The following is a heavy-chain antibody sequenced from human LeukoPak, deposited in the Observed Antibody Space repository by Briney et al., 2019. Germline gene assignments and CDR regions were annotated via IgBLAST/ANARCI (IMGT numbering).Heavy chain of an antibody. V-gene: IGHV4-59*12. J-gene: IGHJ4*02. CDR1: SGSNY. Sequence: SETLSLTCTVSSGSNYWSWIRQPPGKGLEWIAYIHYSGSTNYNPSLKSRVTISVDTSKNQFSLKLSSVTAADTAVYYCAREGIYQGTEYFDYWGQGTLVTVSS. CDR3: AREGIYQGTEYFDY. D-gene: IGHD2-2*01. CDR2: IHYSGST.